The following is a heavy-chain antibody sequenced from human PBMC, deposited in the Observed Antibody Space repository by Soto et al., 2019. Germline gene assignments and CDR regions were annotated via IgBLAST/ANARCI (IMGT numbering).Heavy chain of an antibody. Sequence: QVRLVQSGAEVKEPGDSVRVSCEASGYTFTAYHIHWVRQAPGQGLEWMGWINPKFGDTGYAQDFQGRVSMTREMSISTVYRELSRLTSDDTAIYYCARNMDYYYGRGSGNGHGVWGQGTTVTVFS. J-gene: IGHJ6*02. D-gene: IGHD3-10*02. CDR3: ARNMDYYYGRGSGNGHGV. CDR1: GYTFTAYH. V-gene: IGHV1-2*02. CDR2: INPKFGDT.